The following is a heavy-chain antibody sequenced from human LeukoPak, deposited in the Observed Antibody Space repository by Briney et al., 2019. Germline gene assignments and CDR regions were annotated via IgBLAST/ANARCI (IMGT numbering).Heavy chain of an antibody. CDR3: ASALVSMGSGWYNFDY. CDR1: GGTFSSYA. J-gene: IGHJ4*02. CDR2: IIPIFGTA. V-gene: IGHV1-69*05. D-gene: IGHD6-19*01. Sequence: SVKVSCKASGGTFSSYAISWVRQAPGQRLEWMGGIIPIFGTANYAQKFQGRVTITTAESTSTAYMELSSLRSEDTAVYYCASALVSMGSGWYNFDYWGQGTLVTVSS.